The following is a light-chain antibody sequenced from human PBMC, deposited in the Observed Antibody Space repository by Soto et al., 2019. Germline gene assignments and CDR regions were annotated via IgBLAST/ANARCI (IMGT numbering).Light chain of an antibody. CDR3: QQYNSYPYT. Sequence: DIQMTQSPSTLSASVGDRVTITCRASQSISSWLAWYQQKPGKAPKLLIYKASSLQSGVPSRFSGSGSGTEFTLTISSLQPDDFATYFCQQYNSYPYTFGQGTKLEIK. CDR1: QSISSW. CDR2: KAS. J-gene: IGKJ2*01. V-gene: IGKV1-5*03.